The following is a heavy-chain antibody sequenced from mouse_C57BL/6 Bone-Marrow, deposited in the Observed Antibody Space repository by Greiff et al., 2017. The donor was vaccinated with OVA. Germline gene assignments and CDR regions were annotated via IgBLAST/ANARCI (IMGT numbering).Heavy chain of an antibody. CDR2: ISYDGSN. J-gene: IGHJ2*01. V-gene: IGHV3-6*01. CDR1: GYSITSGYY. CDR3: ATGPNFFAY. D-gene: IGHD4-1*01. Sequence: EVKLMESGPGLVKPSQSLSLTCSVTGYSITSGYYWNWIRQFPGNKLEWMGYISYDGSNNYNPSLQNRISITRDTSKNQFFLKLNSVTTEDTATYYCATGPNFFAYWGQGTTLTVSS.